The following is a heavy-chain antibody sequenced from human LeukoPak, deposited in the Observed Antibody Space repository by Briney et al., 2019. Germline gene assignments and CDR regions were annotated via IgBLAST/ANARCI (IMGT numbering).Heavy chain of an antibody. J-gene: IGHJ4*02. CDR1: GGSINSSSYY. Sequence: SETLSLTCTVSGGSINSSSYYWGWIRQPPGKGLEWIGSIYYSGSTYYNPSLKSRVTISVDTSKNQFSLKLSSVTAADTAVYYCARVGREGELPSRIDYWGQGTLVTVSS. D-gene: IGHD1-26*01. V-gene: IGHV4-39*07. CDR3: ARVGREGELPSRIDY. CDR2: IYYSGST.